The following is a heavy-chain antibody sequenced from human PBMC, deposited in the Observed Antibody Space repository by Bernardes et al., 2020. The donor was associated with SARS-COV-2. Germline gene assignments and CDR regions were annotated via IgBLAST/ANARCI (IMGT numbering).Heavy chain of an antibody. J-gene: IGHJ4*02. CDR1: GFTFSSYS. CDR2: ISSSSSTI. Sequence: GGSLRLSCAAYGFTFSSYSMNWVRQAPGKGLEWVSYISSSSSTIYYADSVNGLFTIARDNAKNSLYLQMNSLRDEDTAVYYCARAVYYYDSSGYLRRDDYFDYWGQGTLVTVSS. CDR3: ARAVYYYDSSGYLRRDDYFDY. D-gene: IGHD3-22*01. V-gene: IGHV3-48*02.